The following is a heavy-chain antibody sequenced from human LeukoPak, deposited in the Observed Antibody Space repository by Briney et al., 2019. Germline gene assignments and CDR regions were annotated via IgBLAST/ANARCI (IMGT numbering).Heavy chain of an antibody. V-gene: IGHV1-46*01. CDR2: INPSGGST. D-gene: IGHD2-2*01. CDR3: ARGPYDRYTAMPYYFDY. CDR1: GYTFTSYY. J-gene: IGHJ4*02. Sequence: ASVKVSCKASGYTFTSYYMHWVRQAPGQGLEWMGIINPSGGSTSYAQKFQGRVTMTRDTSTSTVYMELSRLRSDDTAVYYCARGPYDRYTAMPYYFDYWGQGTLVTVSS.